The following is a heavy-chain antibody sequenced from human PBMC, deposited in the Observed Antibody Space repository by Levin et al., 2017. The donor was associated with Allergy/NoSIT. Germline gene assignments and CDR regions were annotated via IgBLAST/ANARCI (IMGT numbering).Heavy chain of an antibody. V-gene: IGHV1-69*06. CDR2: IIPIFGTA. Sequence: SVKVSCKASGGTFSSYAISWVRQAPGQGLEWMGGIIPIFGTANYAQKFQGRVTITADKSTSTAYMELSSLRSEDTAVYYCAREFGYYDSSGYDWLGILDYWGQGTLVTVSS. J-gene: IGHJ4*02. CDR3: AREFGYYDSSGYDWLGILDY. D-gene: IGHD3-22*01. CDR1: GGTFSSYA.